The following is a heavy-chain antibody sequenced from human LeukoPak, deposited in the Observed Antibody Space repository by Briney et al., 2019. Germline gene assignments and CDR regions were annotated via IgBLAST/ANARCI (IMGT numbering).Heavy chain of an antibody. Sequence: SETLSLTCAVYGGSFSGYYWSWIRQPPGKGLEWIGEINHSGSTNYNPSLKSRVTISVDPSKNQFSLKLSSVTAADTAVYYCAREVVPAAPGYYYYYMDVWGKGTTVTISS. V-gene: IGHV4-34*01. J-gene: IGHJ6*03. CDR3: AREVVPAAPGYYYYYMDV. CDR1: GGSFSGYY. D-gene: IGHD2-2*01. CDR2: INHSGST.